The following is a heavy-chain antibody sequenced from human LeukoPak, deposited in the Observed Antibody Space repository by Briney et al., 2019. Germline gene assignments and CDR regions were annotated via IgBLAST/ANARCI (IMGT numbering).Heavy chain of an antibody. V-gene: IGHV4-34*01. D-gene: IGHD3-16*02. J-gene: IGHJ4*02. CDR1: GGSFSGYY. CDR2: INHSGNT. Sequence: SETLSLTCAVYGGSFSGYYWSWIRQPPGKGLEWIGEINHSGNTNYNPSLKSRVTISVDTSKNQFSLKLSSVTAADTAVYYCARGGYDYVWGSYHLSNFGYWGQGTLVTVSS. CDR3: ARGGYDYVWGSYHLSNFGY.